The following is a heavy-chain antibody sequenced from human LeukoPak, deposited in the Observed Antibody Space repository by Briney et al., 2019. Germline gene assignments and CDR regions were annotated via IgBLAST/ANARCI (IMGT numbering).Heavy chain of an antibody. J-gene: IGHJ6*02. V-gene: IGHV3-15*01. CDR3: TTGLYCSDGSCYRWGSYYGMDV. CDR1: GFTFSNAW. D-gene: IGHD2-15*01. CDR2: IKTKTDGGTT. Sequence: GGSLRLSCAASGFTFSNAWMSWVRQAPGKGLEWVGRIKTKTDGGTTDYAAPVKGRFTISRDDSKNTLYLQMNSLKTEDTAVYYCTTGLYCSDGSCYRWGSYYGMDVWGQGTTVTVSS.